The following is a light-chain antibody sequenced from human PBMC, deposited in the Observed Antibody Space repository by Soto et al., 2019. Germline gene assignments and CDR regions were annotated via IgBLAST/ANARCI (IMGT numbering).Light chain of an antibody. Sequence: QSALTQPPSASGSPGQSVTISCTGTSSDVGGYNYVSWYQQHPGKAPKFIIYGVSKRPSGVPDRFSGSKSGNTASLTVSGLQAEDESYYYSSSYAGNNHYVFGTGTKLTVL. J-gene: IGLJ1*01. CDR1: SSDVGGYNY. V-gene: IGLV2-8*01. CDR3: SSYAGNNHYV. CDR2: GVS.